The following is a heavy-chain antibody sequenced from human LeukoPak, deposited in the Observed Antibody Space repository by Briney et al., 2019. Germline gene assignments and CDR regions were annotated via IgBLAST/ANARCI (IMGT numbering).Heavy chain of an antibody. D-gene: IGHD3-3*01. V-gene: IGHV4-38-2*01. CDR3: ARGITIFGVSHWGYYYYYMDV. CDR2: INHSGST. Sequence: SETLSLTCAVSGYSISSGYYWGWIRQPPGKGLEWIGEINHSGSTNYNPSLKSRVTISVDTSKNQFSLKLSSVTAADTAVYYCARGITIFGVSHWGYYYYYMDVWGKGTTVTVSS. CDR1: GYSISSGYY. J-gene: IGHJ6*03.